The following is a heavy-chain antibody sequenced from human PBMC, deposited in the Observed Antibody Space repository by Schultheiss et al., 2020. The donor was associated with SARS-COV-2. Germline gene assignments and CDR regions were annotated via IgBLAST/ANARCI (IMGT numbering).Heavy chain of an antibody. CDR2: ISGSGGST. V-gene: IGHV3-64*04. CDR3: ARGRVGATLPDAFDI. J-gene: IGHJ3*02. Sequence: GGSLRLSCSASGFTFSSYAMHWVRQAPGKGLEWVSAISGSGGSTYYADSVKGRFTISRDNSKNTLYLQMNSLRAEDTAVYYCARGRVGATLPDAFDIWGQGTTVTVSS. D-gene: IGHD1-26*01. CDR1: GFTFSSYA.